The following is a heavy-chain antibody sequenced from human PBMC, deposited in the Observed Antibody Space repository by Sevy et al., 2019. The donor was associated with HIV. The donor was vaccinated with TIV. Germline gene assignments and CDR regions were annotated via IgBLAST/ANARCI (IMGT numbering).Heavy chain of an antibody. CDR1: GFTFSSYN. Sequence: GESLKISCAASGFTFSSYNMNWVRQAPGKGLEWLSYIGSTSSTIYYADSVKGRFTISRDNAKNSLYLQMNSLTAEDTAVYYCAREGIAVPGDYWGQGTLVTVSS. D-gene: IGHD6-19*01. CDR3: AREGIAVPGDY. V-gene: IGHV3-48*01. CDR2: IGSTSSTI. J-gene: IGHJ4*02.